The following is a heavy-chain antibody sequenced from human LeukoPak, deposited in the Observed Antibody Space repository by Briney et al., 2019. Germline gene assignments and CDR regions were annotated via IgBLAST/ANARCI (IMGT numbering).Heavy chain of an antibody. J-gene: IGHJ4*02. V-gene: IGHV3-23*01. CDR3: AKDSAVAVTTLIDY. CDR1: GFTFSSYA. Sequence: PGGSLRLSCAASGFTFSSYAMSCVRQAPGKGLEWVSAISGSGGSTYYADSVKGRFTISRDNSKNTLYLQMNSLRAEDTAVYYCAKDSAVAVTTLIDYWGQGTLVTVSS. CDR2: ISGSGGST. D-gene: IGHD4-23*01.